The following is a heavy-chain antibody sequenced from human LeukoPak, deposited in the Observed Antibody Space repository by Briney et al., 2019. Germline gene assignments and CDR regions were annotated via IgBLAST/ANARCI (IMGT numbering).Heavy chain of an antibody. V-gene: IGHV3-7*01. D-gene: IGHD3-16*01. CDR2: IERYGSET. CDR1: GFSFSRHW. J-gene: IGHJ6*02. Sequence: GGPLRLSCAASGFSFSRHWVSWVRQAPGQGLEWVANIERYGSETNYVDSVEGRFTISRDNARNSLYLQMNSLRAEDTALYYCARVLAGNAYDAMDVWGQGTTVTVSS. CDR3: ARVLAGNAYDAMDV.